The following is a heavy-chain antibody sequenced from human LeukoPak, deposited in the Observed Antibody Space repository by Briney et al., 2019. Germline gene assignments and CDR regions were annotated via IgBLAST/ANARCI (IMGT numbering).Heavy chain of an antibody. D-gene: IGHD3-10*01. CDR1: GGSISSYY. Sequence: PSETLSLTCTVSGGSISSYYWSWLRQPPGKGLEWIGYIYYSGSTNYNPSLKSRVTISVDTSKNQFSLKLSSVTAADTAVYYCAGRSFGPHDYWGQGTLVTVSS. V-gene: IGHV4-59*01. CDR3: AGRSFGPHDY. CDR2: IYYSGST. J-gene: IGHJ4*02.